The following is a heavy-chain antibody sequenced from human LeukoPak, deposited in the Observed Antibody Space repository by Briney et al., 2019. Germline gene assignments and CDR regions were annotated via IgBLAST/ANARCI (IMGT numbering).Heavy chain of an antibody. CDR2: INPSISSR. J-gene: IGHJ4*02. D-gene: IGHD3-22*01. CDR1: GYTVTNYY. CDR3: ARDGGYYDSRGYGLFDY. V-gene: IGHV1-46*01. Sequence: ASVKVSCKASGYTVTNYYMHWVRQAPGQGLEWMGMINPSISSRTYAQKVQGRVTMTTDTSTRTAYMELRSLRSDDTAVYYCARDGGYYDSRGYGLFDYWGQGTLVTVSS.